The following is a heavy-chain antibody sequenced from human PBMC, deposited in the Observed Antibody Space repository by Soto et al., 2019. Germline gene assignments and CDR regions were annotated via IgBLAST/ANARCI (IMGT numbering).Heavy chain of an antibody. J-gene: IGHJ4*02. CDR1: GGSFSGYY. V-gene: IGHV4-34*09. Sequence: PSETLSLTCAVYGGSFSGYYWSWIRQHPGKGLEWIGYITHSGSTYYTPSLKSRVIISADTSKNQFSVNLTSVTAADTAVYYCAREYTYGSNFFDCWGQGALVTVSS. CDR3: AREYTYGSNFFDC. D-gene: IGHD5-18*01. CDR2: ITHSGST.